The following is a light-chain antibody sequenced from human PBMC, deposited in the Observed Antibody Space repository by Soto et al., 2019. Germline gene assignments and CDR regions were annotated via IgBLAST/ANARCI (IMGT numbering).Light chain of an antibody. J-gene: IGLJ1*01. CDR2: EVS. V-gene: IGLV2-8*01. Sequence: QSVLTQPPSASGSPGQSVTISCTGTSSDVGSFNSVSWYQQHPGKAPKLMISEVSKRPSGVPDRFSGSKSGNTASLTVSGLQAEDEADYYCSSYAGSYSFVFGTGTRSPS. CDR1: SSDVGSFNS. CDR3: SSYAGSYSFV.